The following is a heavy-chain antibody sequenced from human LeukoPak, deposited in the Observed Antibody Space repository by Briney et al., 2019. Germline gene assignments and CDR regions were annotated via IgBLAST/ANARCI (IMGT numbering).Heavy chain of an antibody. J-gene: IGHJ3*02. CDR3: ARYSRIAAAGMSAFDI. D-gene: IGHD6-13*01. CDR2: IYYSGST. V-gene: IGHV4-59*12. Sequence: SETLSLTCTVSGGSISSYYWSWIRQPPGKGLEWIGYIYYSGSTNYNPSLKSRVTISVDTSKNQFSLKLSSVTAADTAVYYCARYSRIAAAGMSAFDIWGQGTMVTVSS. CDR1: GGSISSYY.